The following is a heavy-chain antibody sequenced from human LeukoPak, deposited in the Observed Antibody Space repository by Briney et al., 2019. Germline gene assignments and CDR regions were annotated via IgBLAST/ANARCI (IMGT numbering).Heavy chain of an antibody. D-gene: IGHD1-26*01. CDR2: ISWNSGSI. CDR3: AKDFIAMSEWEPLGD. J-gene: IGHJ1*01. CDR1: GFTFDDYA. V-gene: IGHV3-9*01. Sequence: GGSLRLSCAASGFTFDDYAMHWVRQAPGKGLEWVSGISWNSGSIGYADSVKGRFTISRDNSKNTLYLQMNSLRAEDTAVYYCAKDFIAMSEWEPLGDWGQGTLVTVSS.